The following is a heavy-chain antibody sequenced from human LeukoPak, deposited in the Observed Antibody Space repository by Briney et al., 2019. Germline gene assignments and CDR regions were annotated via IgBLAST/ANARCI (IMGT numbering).Heavy chain of an antibody. V-gene: IGHV4-39*01. D-gene: IGHD3-10*01. CDR2: IYYSGST. J-gene: IGHJ3*02. CDR3: ARYYGRNDAFDI. Sequence: SETLSLTCTVSGGSISSSSYYWGWIRQPPGKGLEWIGSIYYSGSTYYNPSLKSRVTISVDTSKNQFSLKLSSVTAADTAVYYCARYYGRNDAFDIWGQGTVVTVSS. CDR1: GGSISSSSYY.